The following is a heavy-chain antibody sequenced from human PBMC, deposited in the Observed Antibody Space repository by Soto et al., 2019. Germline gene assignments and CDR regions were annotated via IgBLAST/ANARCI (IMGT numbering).Heavy chain of an antibody. Sequence: ASVKVSCKASGGTFSSYAISWVRQAPGQGLEWMGGIIPIFGTANYAQKFQGRVTITADESTSTAYMELSSLRSEDTAVYYCARDTSITGTPGGGNWFDPWGQGILVTVSS. J-gene: IGHJ5*02. V-gene: IGHV1-69*13. CDR2: IIPIFGTA. D-gene: IGHD1-7*01. CDR3: ARDTSITGTPGGGNWFDP. CDR1: GGTFSSYA.